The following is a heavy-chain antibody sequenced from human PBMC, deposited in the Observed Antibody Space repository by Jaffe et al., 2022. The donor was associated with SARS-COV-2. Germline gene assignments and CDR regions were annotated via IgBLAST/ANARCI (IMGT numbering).Heavy chain of an antibody. D-gene: IGHD2-15*01. CDR1: GFTFSSYA. CDR3: AKEPGYCSGGSCLDFDY. CDR2: ISGSGGST. V-gene: IGHV3-23*01. J-gene: IGHJ4*02. Sequence: EVQLLESGGGLVQPGGSLRLSCAASGFTFSSYAMSWVRQAPGKGLEWVSAISGSGGSTYYADSVKGRFTISRDNSKNTLYLQMNSLRAEDTAVYYCAKEPGYCSGGSCLDFDYWGQGTLVTVSS.